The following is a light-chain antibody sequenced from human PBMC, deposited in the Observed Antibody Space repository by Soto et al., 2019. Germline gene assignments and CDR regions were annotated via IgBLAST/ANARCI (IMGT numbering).Light chain of an antibody. CDR2: GSR. Sequence: QSVLTQPPSVSGAPGQRVTISCTGSRSNIGAGHDVHWYQQLPGSAPKLLIYGSRNRPSGVPDRFSGSRSGTSASLAITGLQAEDEADYYCQSYDSSLSAHYVFGTGTKLTVL. V-gene: IGLV1-40*01. J-gene: IGLJ1*01. CDR3: QSYDSSLSAHYV. CDR1: RSNIGAGHD.